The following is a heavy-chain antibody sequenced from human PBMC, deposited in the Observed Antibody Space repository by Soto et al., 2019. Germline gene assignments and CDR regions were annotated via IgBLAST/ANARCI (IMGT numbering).Heavy chain of an antibody. D-gene: IGHD3-3*01. J-gene: IGHJ6*03. Sequence: EVQLLESGGGLVQPGGSLRVSCAATGFTFRNSAMSWVRQAPGKGLEWVSAISGSGDSTHYTDSVKGRFTISRDNSKDTLYLQLNSLRVEDTAIYYCAKVQYDYLSGPRPSYYYYMDVWGQGTTVTVSS. CDR3: AKVQYDYLSGPRPSYYYYMDV. V-gene: IGHV3-23*01. CDR2: ISGSGDST. CDR1: GFTFRNSA.